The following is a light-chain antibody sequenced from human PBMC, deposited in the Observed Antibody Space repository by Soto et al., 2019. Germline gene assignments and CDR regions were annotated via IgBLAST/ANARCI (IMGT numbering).Light chain of an antibody. CDR2: AAS. V-gene: IGKV1-8*01. CDR3: HQYYSYPFT. CDR1: QGISSY. J-gene: IGKJ3*01. Sequence: AIRMTQSPSSLSASTGDRVTITCRASQGISSYFAWYQLKPGKAPKLLIYAASTLQSGVPSRFSGSGSGTNFTLSISCLQSEDCATYFCHQYYSYPFTFGPGTKVDIK.